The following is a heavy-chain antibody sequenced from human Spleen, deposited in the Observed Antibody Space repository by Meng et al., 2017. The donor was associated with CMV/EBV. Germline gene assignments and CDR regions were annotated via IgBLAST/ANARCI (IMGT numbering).Heavy chain of an antibody. CDR2: INHSGSS. J-gene: IGHJ4*02. CDR1: GGSLTGYF. V-gene: IGHV4-34*01. D-gene: IGHD2-2*01. CDR3: ARKRGPAAPFDY. Sequence: GTVYGGSLTGYFWSWIRQPPGKGLEWTGEINHSGSSNYKSSLQRRLTMSVDTSKNQFSLKLNSVTAADTAVYFCARKRGPAAPFDYWGQGTLVTVSS.